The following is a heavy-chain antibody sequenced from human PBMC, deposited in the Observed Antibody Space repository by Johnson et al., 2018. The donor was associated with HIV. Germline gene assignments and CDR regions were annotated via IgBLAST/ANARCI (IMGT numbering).Heavy chain of an antibody. V-gene: IGHV3-11*04. CDR2: ITSSGTTI. CDR3: ARDKFMFWENPVDAFDV. D-gene: IGHD3-10*02. Sequence: QVQLVESGGGLVQPVGSLRLSCAASGFTFSDYYMSWIRQAPGKGLEWVSYITSSGTTIYHVDSVKGRFTISRDNAKNSLYLQINSLRAEDTAVYYCARDKFMFWENPVDAFDVWGQGTMVTFSS. CDR1: GFTFSDYY. J-gene: IGHJ3*01.